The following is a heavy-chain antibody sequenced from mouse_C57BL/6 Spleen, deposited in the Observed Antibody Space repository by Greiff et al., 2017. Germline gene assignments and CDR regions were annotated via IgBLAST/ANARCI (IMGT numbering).Heavy chain of an antibody. CDR3: ARQGDSNFYAMDY. J-gene: IGHJ4*01. D-gene: IGHD2-5*01. Sequence: QVQLQQSGAELVKPGASVKMSCKASGYAFTSYWITWVKQRPGQGLEWIGDIYPGSGSTNYNEKFKSKATLTVDTSSSTAYMQLSSLTSEDSAVYYCARQGDSNFYAMDYWGQGTSVTVSS. CDR2: IYPGSGST. V-gene: IGHV1-55*01. CDR1: GYAFTSYW.